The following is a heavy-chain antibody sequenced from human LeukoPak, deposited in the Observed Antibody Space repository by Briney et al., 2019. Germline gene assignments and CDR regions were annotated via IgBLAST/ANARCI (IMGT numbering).Heavy chain of an antibody. CDR3: AKDEVDPLTDFDY. Sequence: GGSLRLSCAASGFTFDDYGMTWVRQAPGKGLEWVSGINNNGANTYYADSVKGRFTISRDNSKNTLYLQMNSLRAEDTALYYCAKDEVDPLTDFDYWGQGTLVTVSS. CDR1: GFTFDDYG. V-gene: IGHV3-23*01. D-gene: IGHD2-2*01. CDR2: INNNGANT. J-gene: IGHJ4*02.